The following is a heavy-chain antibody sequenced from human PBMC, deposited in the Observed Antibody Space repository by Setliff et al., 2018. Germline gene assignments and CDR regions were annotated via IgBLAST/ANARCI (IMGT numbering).Heavy chain of an antibody. CDR3: ARDKYRGDFDYGNQDFDY. D-gene: IGHD4-4*01. Sequence: PSETLSLTCTVSGGSISSYYWSWIRQPAGKGLEWIGHIYIGGSANYNPSLKSRVTMSIDTSKNQFSLKLNSVTAADMAVYYCARDKYRGDFDYGNQDFDYWGQGTLVTVSS. CDR1: GGSISSYY. V-gene: IGHV4-4*07. J-gene: IGHJ4*02. CDR2: IYIGGSA.